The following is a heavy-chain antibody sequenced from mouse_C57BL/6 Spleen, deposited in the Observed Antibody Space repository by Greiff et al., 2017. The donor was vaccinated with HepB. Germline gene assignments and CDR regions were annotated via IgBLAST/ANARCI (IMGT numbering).Heavy chain of an antibody. Sequence: VQLQESGAELVRPGTSVKVSCKASGYAFTNYLIEWVKQRPGQGLEWIGVINPGSGGTNYNEKFKGKATLTADKSSSTAYMQLSSLTSEDSAVYFCARGENWDGDFDYWGQGTTLTVSS. D-gene: IGHD4-1*01. CDR3: ARGENWDGDFDY. V-gene: IGHV1-54*01. CDR2: INPGSGGT. J-gene: IGHJ2*01. CDR1: GYAFTNYL.